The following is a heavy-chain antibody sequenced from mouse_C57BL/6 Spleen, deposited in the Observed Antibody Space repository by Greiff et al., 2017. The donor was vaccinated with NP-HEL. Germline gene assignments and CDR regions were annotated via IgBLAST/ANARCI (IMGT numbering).Heavy chain of an antibody. CDR1: GYTFTSYW. V-gene: IGHV1-61*01. Sequence: QVQLQQPGAELVRPGSSVKLSCKASGYTFTSYWMDWVKQRPGQGLEWIGNIYPSDSETHYNQKFKDKATLTVDKSSSTAYMQLSSLTSEDSAVYYCVRYPHYYAMDYWGQGTSVTVSS. CDR2: IYPSDSET. D-gene: IGHD1-1*01. J-gene: IGHJ4*01. CDR3: VRYPHYYAMDY.